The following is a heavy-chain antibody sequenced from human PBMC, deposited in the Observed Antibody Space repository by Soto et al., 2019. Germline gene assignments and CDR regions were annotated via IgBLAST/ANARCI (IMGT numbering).Heavy chain of an antibody. CDR2: ISSGSSTI. V-gene: IGHV3-11*01. Sequence: GGSLRLSCAAAGFRFNDYHMTWIRQAPGKGLEWVSYISSGSSTIYYAHSAKGRFTISRDNAKNSLYLQMNSLRAEDTAVYYCATSSGALAASFPYYFDYWGQGTLVTVSS. J-gene: IGHJ4*02. D-gene: IGHD6-25*01. CDR1: GFRFNDYH. CDR3: ATSSGALAASFPYYFDY.